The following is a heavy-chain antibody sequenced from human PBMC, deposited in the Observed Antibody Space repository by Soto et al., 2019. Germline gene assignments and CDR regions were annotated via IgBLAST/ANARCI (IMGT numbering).Heavy chain of an antibody. CDR2: INPDNGVP. J-gene: IGHJ4*02. D-gene: IGHD3-16*01. V-gene: IGHV1-2*02. CDR3: ARTDYLFSTLTYYFDY. Sequence: ASVKVSCKXSGYTFTGYYVNGARKAPGQGLEWMGWINPDNGVPNYAQKFQGRVTLSRDTSINTAYMELSRLTSDDTAMYYCARTDYLFSTLTYYFDYWGQGTLVTVSS. CDR1: GYTFTGYY.